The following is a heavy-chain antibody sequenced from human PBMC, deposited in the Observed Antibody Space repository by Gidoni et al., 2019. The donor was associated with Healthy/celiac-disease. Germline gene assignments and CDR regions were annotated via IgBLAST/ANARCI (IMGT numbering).Heavy chain of an antibody. D-gene: IGHD3-10*01. CDR3: AREFQGVQLSSGFDY. V-gene: IGHV3-74*01. Sequence: EVQLVESGGGLVQPGGSLRLSCAASGFSLSNYWMHWVRHVPGKGLVWFSHINNDGRSTTYAVSVKGRFTISRDTAKNALYLQMNSLRTEDTAVYYCAREFQGVQLSSGFDYWGQGTLVTVSS. CDR2: INNDGRST. J-gene: IGHJ4*02. CDR1: GFSLSNYW.